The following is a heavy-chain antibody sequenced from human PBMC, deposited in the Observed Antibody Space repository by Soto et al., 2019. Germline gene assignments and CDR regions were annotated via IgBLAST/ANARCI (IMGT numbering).Heavy chain of an antibody. J-gene: IGHJ4*02. CDR3: ARMTTVVTPIFDY. D-gene: IGHD4-17*01. Sequence: QVQLQESGPGLVKPSQTLSLTCTVSGGSISSGDYYWSWSRQPPGKGLEWIGYIYYSGSTYYNPSLKSRVTISVATSKNQFSLKLSSVTAADTAVYYCARMTTVVTPIFDYWGQRTLVTVSS. V-gene: IGHV4-30-4*01. CDR2: IYYSGST. CDR1: GGSISSGDYY.